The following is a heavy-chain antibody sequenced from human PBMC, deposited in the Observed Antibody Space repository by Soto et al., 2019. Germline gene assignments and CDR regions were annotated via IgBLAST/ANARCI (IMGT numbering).Heavy chain of an antibody. J-gene: IGHJ4*02. Sequence: EVQLVESGGGLVKPGGSLRLSCAASGFIFRNAWMTCVRQAPGKGLEWVGRIKNKDDGGTTDFAAPVKGSFFISRDDSKHTLYLQMNSLKADDTAVYFCTTGWRSKDYWGQGTLVTVSS. CDR2: IKNKDDGGTT. CDR1: GFIFRNAW. D-gene: IGHD3-16*01. V-gene: IGHV3-15*01. CDR3: TTGWRSKDY.